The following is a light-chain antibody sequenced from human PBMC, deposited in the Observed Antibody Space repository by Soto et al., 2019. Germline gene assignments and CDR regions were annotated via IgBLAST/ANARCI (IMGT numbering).Light chain of an antibody. CDR1: QDISNY. J-gene: IGKJ4*01. Sequence: DIQMTQSPSSLSASVGDRVTITCQASQDISNYLNWYQQKPGKAPKVLIYDASNLKTGVPSRFSGSGSGTDFNFTISSLQPEDIATYYCQQYDNLLLTFGGGTKVEIK. V-gene: IGKV1-33*01. CDR3: QQYDNLLLT. CDR2: DAS.